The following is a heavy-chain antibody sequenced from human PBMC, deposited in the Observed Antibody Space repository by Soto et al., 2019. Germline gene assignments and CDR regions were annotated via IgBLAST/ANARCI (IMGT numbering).Heavy chain of an antibody. CDR3: ARGLNTAMDPWHVDS. Sequence: SETLSLTCTVSGDSMSSFTYWTWVRQPPGKGLEWSGEIYQSGSTNYNPSLKSRVTISADKSNNQFSLTLGSVTAAETAVYYCARGLNTAMDPWHVDSWGQATLVTVS. J-gene: IGHJ4*02. V-gene: IGHV4-4*02. CDR2: IYQSGST. D-gene: IGHD2-21*02. CDR1: GDSMSSFTY.